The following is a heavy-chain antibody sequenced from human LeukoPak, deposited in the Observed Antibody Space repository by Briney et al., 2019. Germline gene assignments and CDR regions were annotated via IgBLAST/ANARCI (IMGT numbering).Heavy chain of an antibody. J-gene: IGHJ4*02. CDR1: GGTFSSYA. Sequence: SVKVSCKASGGTFSSYAINWVRQAPGQGLEWMGGIIPIFGTTNYAQKFQGRVTITADKSTSTAYMELRSLRSDDTAVYYCARFRGDYASDYWGQGTLVTVSS. CDR3: ARFRGDYASDY. V-gene: IGHV1-69*06. D-gene: IGHD4-17*01. CDR2: IIPIFGTT.